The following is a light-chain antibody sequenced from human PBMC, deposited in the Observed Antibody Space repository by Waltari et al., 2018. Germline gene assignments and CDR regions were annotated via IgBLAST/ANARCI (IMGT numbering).Light chain of an antibody. CDR3: QQYNNWPLT. V-gene: IGKV3-15*01. J-gene: IGKJ4*01. CDR2: GAS. CDR1: HFVDGK. Sequence: EIRMTQSPATLSVAPGERATLFCRASHFVDGKVAWYQQRPGQAPRLLMYGASIRATGFPPRFTASGSGTQFTLTIGSLQSEDFAVYFCQQYNNWPLTFGGGTRVEV.